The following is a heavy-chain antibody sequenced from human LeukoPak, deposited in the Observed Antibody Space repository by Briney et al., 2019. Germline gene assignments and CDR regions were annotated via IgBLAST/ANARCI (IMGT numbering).Heavy chain of an antibody. CDR1: GGSISSGDYY. Sequence: PSQTLSLTCTVSGGSISSGDYYWSWIRQSPGKGLEWIGYIYYSGSTYYNPSLKSRVTISVDTSKNQFSLKLSSVTAADTAVYYCARVHDFWSGEHDYWGQGTLVTVSS. CDR2: IYYSGST. J-gene: IGHJ4*02. D-gene: IGHD3-3*01. V-gene: IGHV4-30-4*08. CDR3: ARVHDFWSGEHDY.